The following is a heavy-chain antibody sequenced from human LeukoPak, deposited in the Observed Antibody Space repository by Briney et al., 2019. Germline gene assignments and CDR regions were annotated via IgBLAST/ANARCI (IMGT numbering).Heavy chain of an antibody. D-gene: IGHD2-15*01. V-gene: IGHV3-23*01. CDR2: ISGSGGST. CDR1: GFTFSSYA. CDR3: AKRPSSVVVVAATDY. J-gene: IGHJ4*02. Sequence: SGGSLRLSCAASGFTFSSYAMSWVRQAPGKGLEWVSAISGSGGSTYYADSVKGRFTISRDNSKNTLYLQMNSLRAEDTAVYYCAKRPSSVVVVAATDYWGQGTLVTVSS.